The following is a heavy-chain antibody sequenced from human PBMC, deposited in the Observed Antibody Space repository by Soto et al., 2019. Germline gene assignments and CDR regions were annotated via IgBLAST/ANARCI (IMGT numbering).Heavy chain of an antibody. Sequence: PGGSLRLSCAASGFTFSSYAMSWVRQAPGKGLEWVSAISGSGGSTYYADSVKGRFTISRDNSKNTLYLQMNSLRAEDTAVYYCAKDLEDIVVVPAAMWYYGMDVWGQGTTVTVSS. D-gene: IGHD2-2*01. V-gene: IGHV3-23*01. CDR2: ISGSGGST. CDR1: GFTFSSYA. CDR3: AKDLEDIVVVPAAMWYYGMDV. J-gene: IGHJ6*02.